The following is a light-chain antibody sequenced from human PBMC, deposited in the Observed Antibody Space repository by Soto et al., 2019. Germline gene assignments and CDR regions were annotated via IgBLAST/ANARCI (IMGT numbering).Light chain of an antibody. V-gene: IGKV3-15*01. CDR3: QQYNNWPLT. Sequence: IVLTQSPGTLALSPGERATLSCRASQSVSNNYLAWYKHKPGQAPRLXIYGASTRATGFPARFSGSGSGTEFTLTISSLKSEDFEVYYCQQYNNWPLTFGGGTKVDIK. J-gene: IGKJ4*01. CDR1: QSVSNN. CDR2: GAS.